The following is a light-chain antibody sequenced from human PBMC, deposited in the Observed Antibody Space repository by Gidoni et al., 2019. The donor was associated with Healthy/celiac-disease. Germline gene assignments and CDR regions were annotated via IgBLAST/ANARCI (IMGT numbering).Light chain of an antibody. J-gene: IGLJ2*01. CDR3: SSYTSSSDVV. Sequence: QPALTQPASVSGSPGQSITLSCTGTSSDVGGYNYVSWYQQHPGKAPKLMIYDVSKRPSGFSNRFSGSKSGNTASLTISGLQAEDEADYYCSSYTSSSDVVFGGGTKLTVL. V-gene: IGLV2-14*01. CDR2: DVS. CDR1: SSDVGGYNY.